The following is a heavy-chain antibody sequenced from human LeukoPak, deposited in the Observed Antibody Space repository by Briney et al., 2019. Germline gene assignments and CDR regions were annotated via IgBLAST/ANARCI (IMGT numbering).Heavy chain of an antibody. Sequence: SETLSLTCAVSGGSISSSGYSWSWIRQPPGKGLEWIGYIYHSGSTYYNPSLKSRVTISVDRSKNQFSLKLSSVTAADTAVYYCARASGYYSGADYWGQGTLVTVSS. V-gene: IGHV4-30-2*01. D-gene: IGHD3-22*01. CDR2: IYHSGST. CDR3: ARASGYYSGADY. CDR1: GGSISSSGYS. J-gene: IGHJ4*02.